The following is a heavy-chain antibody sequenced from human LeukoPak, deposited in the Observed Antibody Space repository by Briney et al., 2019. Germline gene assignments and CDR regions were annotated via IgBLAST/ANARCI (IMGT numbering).Heavy chain of an antibody. CDR2: INHSGST. Sequence: SETLSLTCAVYGGSFSGYYWSWIRQPPGKGLEWIGEINHSGSTNYNPSLKSRVTISVDTSKNQFSLRLSSVTAADTAVYYCARGRGTTTPTTDYWGQGTLVTVSS. V-gene: IGHV4-34*01. D-gene: IGHD1-7*01. CDR1: GGSFSGYY. CDR3: ARGRGTTTPTTDY. J-gene: IGHJ4*02.